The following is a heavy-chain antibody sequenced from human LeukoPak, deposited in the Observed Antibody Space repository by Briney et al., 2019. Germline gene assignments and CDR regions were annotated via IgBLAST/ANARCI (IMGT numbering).Heavy chain of an antibody. V-gene: IGHV4-39*07. CDR2: INHSGST. CDR1: GGSISSSSYY. D-gene: IGHD5-24*01. J-gene: IGHJ4*02. CDR3: ARGPRDGYNYRLRPGLRY. Sequence: PSETLSLTCTVSGGSISSSSYYWSWIRQPPGKGLEWIGEINHSGSTNYNPSLKSRVTISVDTSKNQFSLKLSSVTAADTAVYYCARGPRDGYNYRLRPGLRYWGQGTLVTVSS.